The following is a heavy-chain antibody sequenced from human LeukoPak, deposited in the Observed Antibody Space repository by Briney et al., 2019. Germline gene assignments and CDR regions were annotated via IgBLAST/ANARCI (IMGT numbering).Heavy chain of an antibody. Sequence: ASVKVSCTASGYTFTSYDINWVRQATGQGLEWMGWMNPNSGNTGYAQKFQGRVTMTRNTSISTAYMELSSLRSEDTAVYYCARAESVSYYYYGMDVWGQGTTVTVSS. CDR2: MNPNSGNT. D-gene: IGHD4-17*01. CDR3: ARAESVSYYYYGMDV. V-gene: IGHV1-8*01. CDR1: GYTFTSYD. J-gene: IGHJ6*02.